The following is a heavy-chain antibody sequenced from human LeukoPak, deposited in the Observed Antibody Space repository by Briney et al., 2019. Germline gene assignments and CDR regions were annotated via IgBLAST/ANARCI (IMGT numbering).Heavy chain of an antibody. V-gene: IGHV4-39*01. CDR2: IYYSGST. Sequence: PSETLSLTCTVSGGSISSSSYYWGWIRQPPGKGLEWIGSIYYSGSTYYNPSLKSRVTISVDTSKNQFSLKLSSVTAADTAVYYCAANTYYYESSGYAKDNAFDIWGQGTMVTVSS. D-gene: IGHD3-22*01. CDR3: AANTYYYESSGYAKDNAFDI. CDR1: GGSISSSSYY. J-gene: IGHJ3*02.